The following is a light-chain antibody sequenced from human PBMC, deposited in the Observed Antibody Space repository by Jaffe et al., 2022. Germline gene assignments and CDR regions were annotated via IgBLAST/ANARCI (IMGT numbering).Light chain of an antibody. CDR3: QSYDTISWV. CDR1: DGSIARHF. Sequence: KFMLTQPHSVSESPGKTVTISCTGSDGSIARHFVQWYQQRPGSAPTTVIFADYQRPSGVPDRFSGSIDGSSNSASLTISGLQTEDEADYYCQSYDTISWVFGGGTKLTVL. J-gene: IGLJ3*02. CDR2: ADY. V-gene: IGLV6-57*02.